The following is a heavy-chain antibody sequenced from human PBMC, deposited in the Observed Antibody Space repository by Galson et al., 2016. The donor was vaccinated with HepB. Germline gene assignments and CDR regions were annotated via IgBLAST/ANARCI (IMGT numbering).Heavy chain of an antibody. Sequence: SLRLSCAASGFTFNIYAMNWVRQAPGKGLEWVSAINDNGDYTYYTDSVKGRFTISRDNSKNTVYLKMNSLRAEDTAVYYCAKERSSYFDYWGQGTLVTVSS. CDR3: AKERSSYFDY. V-gene: IGHV3-23*01. D-gene: IGHD6-6*01. CDR2: INDNGDYT. J-gene: IGHJ4*02. CDR1: GFTFNIYA.